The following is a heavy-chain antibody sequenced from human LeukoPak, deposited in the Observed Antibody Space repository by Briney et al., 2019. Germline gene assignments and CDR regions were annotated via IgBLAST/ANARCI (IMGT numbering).Heavy chain of an antibody. D-gene: IGHD2-2*01. J-gene: IGHJ4*02. CDR3: ATGEYQLPPDY. Sequence: GGSLRLSCAASGFTFSSHWMYWVRQAPGKGLLWVSRINPDGSYTNYADSVKGRFTISRDNSKNTLYLQMNSLRAEDTAVYYCATGEYQLPPDYWGQGTLVTVSS. CDR2: INPDGSYT. V-gene: IGHV3-74*01. CDR1: GFTFSSHW.